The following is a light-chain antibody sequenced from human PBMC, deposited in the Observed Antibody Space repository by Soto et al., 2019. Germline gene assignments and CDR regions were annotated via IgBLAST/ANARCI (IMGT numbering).Light chain of an antibody. CDR1: QSVSSN. Sequence: IVMTPSPSTLASLPSQRXALSCRASQSVSSNLAWYQQKPGQAPRLLIYGASTRATGIPARFSGSGSGTEFTLTISSLQSEDFAVYYCQQYNNWPRTFGQGTKVDI. CDR2: GAS. J-gene: IGKJ1*01. V-gene: IGKV3D-15*01. CDR3: QQYNNWPRT.